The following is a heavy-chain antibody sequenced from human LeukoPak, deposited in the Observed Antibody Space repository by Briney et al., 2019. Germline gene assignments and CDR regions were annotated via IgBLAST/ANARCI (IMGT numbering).Heavy chain of an antibody. J-gene: IGHJ4*02. CDR2: INHSGST. CDR3: ASRNYLKGAADC. D-gene: IGHD1-7*01. V-gene: IGHV4-34*01. CDR1: GGSFTGYY. Sequence: PSETLSLTCAVYGGSFTGYYWSWIRQPPGKGLEWIGEINHSGSTNYNPSLKSRVTISVDTSKNQFSLKLSSVTAADTAVYYCASRNYLKGAADCWGQGTLVTVSS.